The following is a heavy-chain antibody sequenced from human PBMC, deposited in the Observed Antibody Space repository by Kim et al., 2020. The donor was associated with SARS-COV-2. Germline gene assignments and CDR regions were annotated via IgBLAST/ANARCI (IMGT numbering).Heavy chain of an antibody. D-gene: IGHD3-9*01. V-gene: IGHV3-15*01. CDR3: TATGTSFPGFDY. J-gene: IGHJ4*02. CDR1: GFTFSNAW. CDR2: IKSKTDGGTT. Sequence: GGSLRLSCAASGFTFSNAWMSWVRQAPGKGLEWVGLIKSKTDGGTTDYAAPVKGRFTISRDDSKNTLYLQMNSLKTEDTAVYYCTATGTSFPGFDYWGQGTLVTVSS.